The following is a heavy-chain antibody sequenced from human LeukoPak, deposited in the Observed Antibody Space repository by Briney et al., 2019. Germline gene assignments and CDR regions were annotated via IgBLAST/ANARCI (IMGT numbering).Heavy chain of an antibody. J-gene: IGHJ4*02. V-gene: IGHV3-9*01. CDR2: ISWNSGSI. CDR1: GFTFDDYA. Sequence: GGSLRLSCAASGFTFDDYAMHWVRQAPGKGLEWVSGISWNSGSIGYADSVKGRFTISRDNAKNSLYLQMNSLRAEDTALYYCAKDKYYDSSGYYYFDYWGRGTLVTVSS. CDR3: AKDKYYDSSGYYYFDY. D-gene: IGHD3-22*01.